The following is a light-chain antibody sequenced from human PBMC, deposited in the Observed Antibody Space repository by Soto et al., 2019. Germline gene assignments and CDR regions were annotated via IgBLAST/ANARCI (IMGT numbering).Light chain of an antibody. J-gene: IGKJ2*01. V-gene: IGKV3-20*01. Sequence: EIVLTQSPGTLSLSPGERATLSCRASQSVSSSYLAWYQQKPGQAPRLLMYGASSRATGIPDRFSGSGSGTDFTLTISRLEPEDSAVYYCQQYGSSPYTFGLGTKVDI. CDR1: QSVSSSY. CDR3: QQYGSSPYT. CDR2: GAS.